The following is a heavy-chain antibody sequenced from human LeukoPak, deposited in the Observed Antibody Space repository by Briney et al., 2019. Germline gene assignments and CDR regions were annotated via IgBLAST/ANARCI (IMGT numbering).Heavy chain of an antibody. CDR3: ARLGPGVPMVRGVSYYFDY. D-gene: IGHD3-10*01. Sequence: GESLKISCKGSGYSFTSYWIGWVRQMPGEGLEWMGIIYPGDSDTRYSPSFQGQVTISADKSISTAYLQWSSLKASDTAMYYCARLGPGVPMVRGVSYYFDYWGQGTLVTVSS. CDR1: GYSFTSYW. V-gene: IGHV5-51*01. CDR2: IYPGDSDT. J-gene: IGHJ4*02.